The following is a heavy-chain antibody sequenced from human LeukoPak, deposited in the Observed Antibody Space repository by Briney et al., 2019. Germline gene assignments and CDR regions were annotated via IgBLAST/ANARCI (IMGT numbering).Heavy chain of an antibody. CDR2: IYYSGST. J-gene: IGHJ3*02. Sequence: PSQTLSLTCTVSGGSISSGDYYWSWIRQPPGKGLEWIGYIYYSGSTYYNPSLKSRVTISVDTSKNQFSLKPSSVTAADTAVYYCARATGRDAFDIWGQGTMVTVSS. V-gene: IGHV4-30-4*01. D-gene: IGHD5-12*01. CDR1: GGSISSGDYY. CDR3: ARATGRDAFDI.